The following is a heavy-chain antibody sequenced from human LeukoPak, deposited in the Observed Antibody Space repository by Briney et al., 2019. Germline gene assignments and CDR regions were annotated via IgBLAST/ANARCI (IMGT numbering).Heavy chain of an antibody. Sequence: SETLSLTCAVYGGSSSGYYWSWIRQPPGKGLEWIGEINHSGSTNYNPSLKSRVTISVDTSKNQFSLKLSSVTAADTAVYYCARAPQWYSSGCPFDYWGQGTLVTVSS. J-gene: IGHJ4*02. D-gene: IGHD6-19*01. CDR1: GGSSSGYY. V-gene: IGHV4-34*01. CDR3: ARAPQWYSSGCPFDY. CDR2: INHSGST.